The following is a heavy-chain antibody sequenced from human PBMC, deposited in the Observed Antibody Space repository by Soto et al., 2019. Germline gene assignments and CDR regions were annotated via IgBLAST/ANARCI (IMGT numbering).Heavy chain of an antibody. CDR2: IYYSGST. J-gene: IGHJ6*03. CDR1: GGSISSYY. CDR3: ARVGRYYYYMDV. V-gene: IGHV4-59*01. Sequence: TLSLTCTVSGGSISSYYWSWIRQPPGKGLEWIGYIYYSGSTNYNPSLKSRVTISVDTSKNQFSLKLSSVTAADTAVYYCARVGRYYYYMDVWGKGTTVTVSS.